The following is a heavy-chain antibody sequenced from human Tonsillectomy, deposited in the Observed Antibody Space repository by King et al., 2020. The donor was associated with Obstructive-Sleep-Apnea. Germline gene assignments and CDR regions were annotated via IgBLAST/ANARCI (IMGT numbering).Heavy chain of an antibody. CDR1: DGSFSGYY. J-gene: IGHJ4*02. CDR3: ARGRELAIVVVPAAIFDY. V-gene: IGHV4-34*01. CDR2: INHSGST. D-gene: IGHD2-2*01. Sequence: HVQLQQWGAGLLKPSETLSLTCAVYDGSFSGYYWSWIRQPPGKGLEWIGEINHSGSTNYNPSLKSRVTISVDTSKNQFSLKLSSVTAADTAVYYCARGRELAIVVVPAAIFDYWGQGTLVTVSS.